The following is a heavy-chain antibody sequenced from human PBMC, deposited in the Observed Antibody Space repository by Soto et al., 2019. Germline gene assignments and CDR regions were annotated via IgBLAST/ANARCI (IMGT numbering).Heavy chain of an antibody. CDR2: SSAYNGNT. Sequence: ASVKVSCKASGYTFTSYGISWVRQAPGQGLEWMGWSSAYNGNTNYAKKLQGRVTMTTDTSTSKAYMELRSLRSDDTAVYSCAREGGSYYAFDIWGQGTMVTVSS. V-gene: IGHV1-18*01. CDR1: GYTFTSYG. J-gene: IGHJ3*02. D-gene: IGHD1-26*01. CDR3: AREGGSYYAFDI.